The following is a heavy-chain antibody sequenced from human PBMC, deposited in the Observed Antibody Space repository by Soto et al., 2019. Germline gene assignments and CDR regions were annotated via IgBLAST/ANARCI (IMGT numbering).Heavy chain of an antibody. J-gene: IGHJ5*02. D-gene: IGHD3-22*01. CDR1: GGSISSYY. CDR2: IYYSGST. CDR3: ARHAHDTGIGP. Sequence: PSETLSLSCTVSGGSISSYYWSWIRQPPGKGLEWIGYIYYSGSTNYNPSLKSRVTISVDTSKNQFSLKLSSVTAADTAVYYCARHAHDTGIGPLGQGTLVTVSS. V-gene: IGHV4-59*08.